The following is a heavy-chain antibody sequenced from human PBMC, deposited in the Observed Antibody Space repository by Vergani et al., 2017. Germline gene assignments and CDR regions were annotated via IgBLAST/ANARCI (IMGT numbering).Heavy chain of an antibody. D-gene: IGHD2-15*01. CDR3: ANPLRYCSGGSCYSYYYGMDV. Sequence: QVQLVESGGGVVQPGGSLRLSCAASGFTFSRYGMHWVRQAPGKGLEWVAFIRYDGSNKYYADSVKGRFTISRDNSKNTLYLQMNSLRAEDTAVYYCANPLRYCSGGSCYSYYYGMDVWGQGTTVTVSS. CDR2: IRYDGSNK. J-gene: IGHJ6*02. V-gene: IGHV3-30*02. CDR1: GFTFSRYG.